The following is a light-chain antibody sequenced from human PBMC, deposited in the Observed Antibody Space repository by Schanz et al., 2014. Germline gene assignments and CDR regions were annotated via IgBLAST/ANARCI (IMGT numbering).Light chain of an antibody. CDR3: CSYAGSYTLV. Sequence: SYELTQPPSVLVAPGKTARITCGGSDIRSKGVHWYQQRPGQAPVLVVYDDSDRPSGIPERFSGSNSGNTASLTVSGLQAEDEADYYCCSYAGSYTLVFGGGTKLTVL. CDR2: DDS. V-gene: IGLV3-21*03. J-gene: IGLJ2*01. CDR1: DIRSKG.